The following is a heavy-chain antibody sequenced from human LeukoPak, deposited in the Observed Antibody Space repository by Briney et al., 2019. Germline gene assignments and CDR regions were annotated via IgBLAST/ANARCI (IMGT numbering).Heavy chain of an antibody. CDR1: GFTFSDYW. CDR2: IKEDGSRK. Sequence: GGSLRLSCAASGFTFSDYWMTWVRQAPGKGLEWVANIKEDGSRKYYVDSVKGRFTISRDNAKNSQYFQMNSLRVEDTAVYYCARMGRLDYWGHGTPVTVSS. D-gene: IGHD5-24*01. V-gene: IGHV3-7*01. J-gene: IGHJ4*03. CDR3: ARMGRLDY.